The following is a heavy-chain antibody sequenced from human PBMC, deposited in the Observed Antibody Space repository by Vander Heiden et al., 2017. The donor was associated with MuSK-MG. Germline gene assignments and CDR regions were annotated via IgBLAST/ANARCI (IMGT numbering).Heavy chain of an antibody. D-gene: IGHD3-3*01. J-gene: IGHJ3*02. Sequence: QLQLQESGPVLVTPSETLSLTCSVSGASISSAGYYWGWLRPPPGKGLEWIVTMFYGGNTFYNPSLKSRVTMSADTYKNQISLKLNSVTAADTAVYYCARHRPYDFWSRGAFDIWGQGAMVTVSS. CDR1: GASISSAGYY. V-gene: IGHV4-39*01. CDR3: ARHRPYDFWSRGAFDI. CDR2: MFYGGNT.